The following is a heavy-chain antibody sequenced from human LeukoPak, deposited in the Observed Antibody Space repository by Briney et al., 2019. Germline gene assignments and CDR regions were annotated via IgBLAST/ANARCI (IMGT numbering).Heavy chain of an antibody. Sequence: PSETLSLTCGVSGGSVSSTNWWTWIRQPPGKGLEWIGEVHLDGRTNFNPSLKSRLTMSVDLSENHVSLKLTSVTATDTAVYYCAREGGFYRPLDYSGQGTLVTVSS. CDR2: VHLDGRT. CDR3: AREGGFYRPLDY. D-gene: IGHD6-25*01. CDR1: GGSVSSTNW. J-gene: IGHJ4*02. V-gene: IGHV4-4*02.